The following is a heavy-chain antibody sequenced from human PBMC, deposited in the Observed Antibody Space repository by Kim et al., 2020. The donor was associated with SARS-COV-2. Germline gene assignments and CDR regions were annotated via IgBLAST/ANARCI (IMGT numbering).Heavy chain of an antibody. CDR2: ISGSGGST. CDR1: GFTFSSYA. V-gene: IGHV3-23*01. Sequence: GGSLRLSCAASGFTFSSYAMSWVRQAPGKGLEWVSAISGSGGSTYYADSVKGRFTISRDNSKNTLYLQMNSLRAEDTAVYYCAKNQDSGYDYSVDYWGQGTLVTVSS. D-gene: IGHD5-12*01. CDR3: AKNQDSGYDYSVDY. J-gene: IGHJ4*02.